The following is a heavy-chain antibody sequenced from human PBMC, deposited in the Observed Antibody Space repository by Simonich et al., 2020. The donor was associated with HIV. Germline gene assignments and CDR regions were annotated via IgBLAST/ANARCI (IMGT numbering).Heavy chain of an antibody. J-gene: IGHJ4*02. CDR3: TRDHIAGEYYGSFDS. D-gene: IGHD3-10*01. CDR1: GFTFGDYA. Sequence: GGGFVQPGRSLRLSCTASGFTFGDYAMNWDRQARGKGLEWVGFIRNKPYGGTTEYAASVKGRFSISRDDSKTIAYLQMNSLKTEDTDVYYCTRDHIAGEYYGSFDSWGQGTLVTVSS. CDR2: IRNKPYGGTT. V-gene: IGHV3-49*04.